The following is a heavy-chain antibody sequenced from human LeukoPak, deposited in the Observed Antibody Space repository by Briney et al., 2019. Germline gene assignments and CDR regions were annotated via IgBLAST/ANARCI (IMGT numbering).Heavy chain of an antibody. V-gene: IGHV4-59*01. D-gene: IGHD3-3*01. CDR1: GGSISSYY. CDR2: IYYSGST. CDR3: ARAYYDFWSGYYTGGYFDY. J-gene: IGHJ4*02. Sequence: SETLSLTCTVSGGSISSYYWSWLRQPPGKGLEWIGYIYYSGSTNYNPSLKSRVTISVDTSKDQFSLKLSSVTAADTAVYYCARAYYDFWSGYYTGGYFDYWGQGTLVTVSS.